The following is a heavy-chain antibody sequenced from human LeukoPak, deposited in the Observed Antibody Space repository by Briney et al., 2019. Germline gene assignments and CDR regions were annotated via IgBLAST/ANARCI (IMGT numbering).Heavy chain of an antibody. CDR1: GFTFSSYA. Sequence: GGSLTLSCAASGFTFSSYAMSWVRQAPGKELEWVSGISGSGGSTYYADSVKGRFTISRDNSKNTLYLQMNSLRAEDTAVYYCAKDGVGGIAARFDYWGQGTLVTVSS. CDR2: ISGSGGST. J-gene: IGHJ4*02. V-gene: IGHV3-23*01. CDR3: AKDGVGGIAARFDY. D-gene: IGHD6-6*01.